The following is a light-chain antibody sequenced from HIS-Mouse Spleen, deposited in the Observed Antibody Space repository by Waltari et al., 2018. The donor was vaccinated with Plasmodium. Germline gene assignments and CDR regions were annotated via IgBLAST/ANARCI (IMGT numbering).Light chain of an antibody. J-gene: IGKJ3*01. V-gene: IGKV3-15*01. CDR1: QSVCSN. CDR2: GAS. CDR3: QQYNNWSFT. Sequence: EIVMTQSPATLSVSPGERATLSCRASQSVCSNLAWYQQKPGQAPRLFSYGASTRATGIPARFSGSGSGTEFTLTISSLQSEDFAVYYCQQYNNWSFTFGPGTKVDIK.